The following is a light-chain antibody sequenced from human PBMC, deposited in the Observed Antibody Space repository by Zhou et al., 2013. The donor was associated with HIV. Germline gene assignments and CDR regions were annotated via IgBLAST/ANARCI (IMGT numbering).Light chain of an antibody. J-gene: IGKJ4*01. Sequence: DIQMTQSPSSLSASVGDRVTITCRASQSISSYLNWYQQKPGKAPKLLIYKASSLESGVPSRFSGSGSGTEFTLTISSLQPEDFATYYCQQSYSTPLTFGGGTKVDVK. CDR1: QSISSY. V-gene: IGKV1-39*01. CDR3: QQSYSTPLT. CDR2: KAS.